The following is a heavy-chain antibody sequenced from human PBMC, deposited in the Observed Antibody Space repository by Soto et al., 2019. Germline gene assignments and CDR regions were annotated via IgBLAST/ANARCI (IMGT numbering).Heavy chain of an antibody. V-gene: IGHV3-9*01. Sequence: EVQLVESGGGLVQPGRSLRLSCAASGFTFDDYAMHWVRQTPVKGLEWVSAIDWNSGSIAYADYVQCRFTISRDNAENSLSLPMNSLRPEDTALYLCTKSSVSYFTYSGMDVWGQGTTVTVSS. CDR1: GFTFDDYA. J-gene: IGHJ6*02. CDR3: TKSSVSYFTYSGMDV. D-gene: IGHD1-26*01. CDR2: IDWNSGSI.